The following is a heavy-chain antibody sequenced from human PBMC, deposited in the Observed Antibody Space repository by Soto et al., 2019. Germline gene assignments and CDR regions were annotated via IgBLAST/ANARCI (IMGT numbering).Heavy chain of an antibody. D-gene: IGHD1-26*01. J-gene: IGHJ4*02. CDR1: GGSIRSYY. CDR3: ARHGPGGSYSDY. V-gene: IGHV4-59*08. Sequence: PSETLSLTCTVSGGSIRSYYWSWIRQPPGKGLEWIGYIYYSGSTNYNPSLKSRVTISVDTSENQFSLKLSSVTAADTAVYYCARHGPGGSYSDYWGQGTLVTVSS. CDR2: IYYSGST.